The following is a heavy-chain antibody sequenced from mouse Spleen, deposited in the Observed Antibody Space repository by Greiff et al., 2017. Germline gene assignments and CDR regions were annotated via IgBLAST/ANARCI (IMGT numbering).Heavy chain of an antibody. D-gene: IGHD2-14*01. CDR1: GYTFTDYE. CDR2: IDPETGGT. CDR3: TKDRSRYFDV. Sequence: VQLQQSGAELVRPGASVTLSCKASGYTFTDYEMHWVKQTPVHGLEWIGAIDPETGGTAYNQKFKGKAILTADKSSSTAYMELRSLTSEDSAVYYCTKDRSRYFDVWGAGTTVTVSS. V-gene: IGHV1-15*01. J-gene: IGHJ1*01.